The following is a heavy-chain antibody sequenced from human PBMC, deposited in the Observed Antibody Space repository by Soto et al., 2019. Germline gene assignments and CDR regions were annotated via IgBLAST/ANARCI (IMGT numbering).Heavy chain of an antibody. J-gene: IGHJ4*02. CDR1: GGSFSGYY. D-gene: IGHD3-16*02. CDR3: ARVEYDYIWGSYRPLGIDY. CDR2: INHSGST. V-gene: IGHV4-34*01. Sequence: QVQLQQWGAGLLKPSETLSLTCAVYGGSFSGYYWSWIRQPPGKGLEWIGEINHSGSTNYNPSLTSRVTISVDTSKNQFSLKLSSVTAADTAVYYCARVEYDYIWGSYRPLGIDYWGQGTLVTVSS.